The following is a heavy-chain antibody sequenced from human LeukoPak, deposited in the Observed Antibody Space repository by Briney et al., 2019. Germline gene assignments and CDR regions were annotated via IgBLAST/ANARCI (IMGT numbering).Heavy chain of an antibody. Sequence: ASVKVSCKASGYTFTGYYMHWVRQAPGQGLEWMGRINPNSGGTNYAQKFQGRVTMTRDTSISTAYMELSRLRSDDTAVYYCARETTLRFSEWLPGSGYYYYMDVWGKGTTVTVSS. CDR1: GYTFTGYY. CDR3: ARETTLRFSEWLPGSGYYYYMDV. J-gene: IGHJ6*03. CDR2: INPNSGGT. V-gene: IGHV1-2*06. D-gene: IGHD3-3*01.